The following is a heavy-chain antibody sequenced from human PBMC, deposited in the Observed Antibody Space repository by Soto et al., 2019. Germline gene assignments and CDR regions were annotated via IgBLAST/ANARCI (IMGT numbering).Heavy chain of an antibody. J-gene: IGHJ6*02. D-gene: IGHD4-17*01. V-gene: IGHV3-7*05. CDR1: GFTFSSYW. Sequence: GGSLRLSCAASGFTFSSYWMSWVRQAPGKGLEWVANIKQDGSEKYYVDSVKGRFTISRDNAKNSLYLQMNGLRAEDTAVYYCANVDYGYYYYYGMDVWGQGTTVTVSS. CDR3: ANVDYGYYYYYGMDV. CDR2: IKQDGSEK.